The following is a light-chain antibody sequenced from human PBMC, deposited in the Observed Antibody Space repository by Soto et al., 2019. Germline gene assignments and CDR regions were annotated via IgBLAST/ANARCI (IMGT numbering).Light chain of an antibody. CDR1: NIGSKS. CDR3: QLWDYSSAHVV. Sequence: SYELTQPPSVSVAPGKTATITCGGNNIGSKSVHWYQQRPGQAPLLVIYYDTDRPSGIPERFSGSNSGNTATLTISRVEAGDEADYYCQLWDYSSAHVVFGGGTKLTVL. V-gene: IGLV3-21*04. J-gene: IGLJ2*01. CDR2: YDT.